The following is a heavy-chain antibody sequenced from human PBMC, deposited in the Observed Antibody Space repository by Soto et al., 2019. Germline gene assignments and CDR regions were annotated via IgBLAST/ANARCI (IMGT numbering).Heavy chain of an antibody. CDR1: GGSISSYY. D-gene: IGHD2-15*01. J-gene: IGHJ4*02. CDR3: ARLSGGSAYDY. CDR2: IYYSGST. Sequence: SETLSLTCTVSGGSISSYYWSWIRQPPGKGLEWIGYIYYSGSTNYNPSLKSRVTISVDTSKNQFSLKLSSVTAADTAVYYCARLSGGSAYDYWGQGTLVTVSS. V-gene: IGHV4-59*08.